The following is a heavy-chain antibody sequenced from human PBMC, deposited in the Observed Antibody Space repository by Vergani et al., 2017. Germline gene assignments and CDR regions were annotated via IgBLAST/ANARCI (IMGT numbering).Heavy chain of an antibody. CDR2: IRRKANSYAT. CDR1: GITFSGSA. J-gene: IGHJ5*02. Sequence: EVQLVESGGGLVQPGGSLKLFCAASGITFSGSAMHWVRQASGKGLEWVGRIRRKANSYATAYAASVKGRFTISRNDSKNTAYLQMNSLKTEDTAVYYCTRRDWFDPWGQGTLVTVSS. CDR3: TRRDWFDP. V-gene: IGHV3-73*02.